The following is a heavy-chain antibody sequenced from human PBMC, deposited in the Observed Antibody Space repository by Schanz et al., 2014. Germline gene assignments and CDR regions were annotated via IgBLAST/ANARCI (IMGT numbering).Heavy chain of an antibody. Sequence: EVQLVESGGGLVQPGGSLRLSCAASGFTFSSYCINWVRQAPGKGLEWVANINQDGSEKYYVDSVKGRFTISRDNAKKSLYLQMNGLRAEDTAVFYCARDGAELYYFDDWGQGTLVTVSS. CDR2: INQDGSEK. J-gene: IGHJ4*02. V-gene: IGHV3-7*01. CDR1: GFTFSSYC. D-gene: IGHD1-1*01. CDR3: ARDGAELYYFDD.